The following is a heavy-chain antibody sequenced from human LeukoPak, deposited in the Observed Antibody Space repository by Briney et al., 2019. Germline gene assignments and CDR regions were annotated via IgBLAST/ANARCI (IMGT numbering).Heavy chain of an antibody. V-gene: IGHV3-7*01. CDR2: IKQDGSEK. CDR1: GFTFSSYW. D-gene: IGHD3-10*01. Sequence: PGGSLRLSCAASGFTFSSYWMSWVRQAPGKGLEWVANIKQDGSEKYYVDSVKGRFTISRDNAKNSLNLQMNSLRAEDTAVYYCASWGRGYYGSGNYWGQGTLVTVSS. CDR3: ASWGRGYYGSGNY. J-gene: IGHJ4*02.